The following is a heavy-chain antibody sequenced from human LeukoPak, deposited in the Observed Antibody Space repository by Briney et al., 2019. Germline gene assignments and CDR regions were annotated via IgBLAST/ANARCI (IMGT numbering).Heavy chain of an antibody. V-gene: IGHV4-61*09. J-gene: IGHJ6*03. Sequence: SETLSLTCTVSGASISSTSYCWGWIRQPAGKGLEWIGHIHTSGSTNYNPSLKSRVTISVDTSKNQFSLKLSSVTAADTAVYYCAREGYDFRYYMDVWGKGTTVTVSS. CDR2: IHTSGST. D-gene: IGHD3-3*01. CDR1: GASISSTSYC. CDR3: AREGYDFRYYMDV.